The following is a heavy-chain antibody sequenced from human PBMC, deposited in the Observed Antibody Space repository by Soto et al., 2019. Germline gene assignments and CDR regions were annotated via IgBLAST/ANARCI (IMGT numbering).Heavy chain of an antibody. CDR2: INHSGST. J-gene: IGHJ4*02. CDR1: GGSFRGYY. V-gene: IGHV4-34*01. CDR3: ARGSRVDTAPDY. D-gene: IGHD5-18*01. Sequence: SETLSLTCAVYGGSFRGYYWSWIRQPPGKGLEWIGEINHSGSTNYNPSLKRRVTISVDTSTNQSSQKLSSVTAADSAVYYCARGSRVDTAPDYWGQGTLVTVSS.